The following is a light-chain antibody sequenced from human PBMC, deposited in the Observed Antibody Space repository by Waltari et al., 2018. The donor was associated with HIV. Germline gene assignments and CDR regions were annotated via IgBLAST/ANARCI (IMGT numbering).Light chain of an antibody. V-gene: IGLV1-47*01. CDR2: RNN. Sequence: QSVLTQPPSASGTPGQRVTISCSGSSSHIGRNYVYWYQHLPGTAPKLPIYRNNRRPSGVPAGFSGSKFGTSASLAISGLRSEDDADYYCATLDDSLSVSVFVGGTKLTVL. J-gene: IGLJ2*01. CDR3: ATLDDSLSVSV. CDR1: SSHIGRNY.